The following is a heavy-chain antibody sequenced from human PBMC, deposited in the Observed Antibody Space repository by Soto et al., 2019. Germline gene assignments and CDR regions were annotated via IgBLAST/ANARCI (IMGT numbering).Heavy chain of an antibody. CDR1: GFTVSSNY. CDR3: ARDRVDIVALRYYYYGMDV. J-gene: IGHJ6*02. CDR2: IYSGGST. D-gene: IGHD2-21*01. Sequence: TGGSLRLSCAASGFTVSSNYMSWVRQAPGKGLEWVSVIYSGGSTYYADSVKGRFTISRDNSKNTLYLQMNSLRAEDTAVYYCARDRVDIVALRYYYYGMDVWGQGTTVTVSS. V-gene: IGHV3-53*01.